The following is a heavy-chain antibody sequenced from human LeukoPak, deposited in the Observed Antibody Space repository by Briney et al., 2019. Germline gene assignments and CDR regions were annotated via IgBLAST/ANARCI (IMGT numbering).Heavy chain of an antibody. Sequence: SETLSLTCNISAGSIRNHYWKWFRQPPGKGLEWIGYVYYSGSTNYNPSLKSRVTISMDTSKNQFSLKLSSVTAADTAVYYCARETLEGKFDPWGQGILVTVSS. CDR2: VYYSGST. V-gene: IGHV4-59*11. CDR3: ARETLEGKFDP. D-gene: IGHD1-1*01. J-gene: IGHJ5*02. CDR1: AGSIRNHY.